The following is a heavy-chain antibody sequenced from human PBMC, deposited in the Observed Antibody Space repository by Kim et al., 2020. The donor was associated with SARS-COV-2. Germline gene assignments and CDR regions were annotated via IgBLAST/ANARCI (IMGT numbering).Heavy chain of an antibody. J-gene: IGHJ4*02. CDR3: AKGGVLGRGYSYGKPDY. V-gene: IGHV3-23*01. D-gene: IGHD5-18*01. CDR2: ISGSGGST. Sequence: GGSLRLSCAASGFTFSSYAMSWVRQAPGKGLEWVSAISGSGGSTYYADSVKGRFTISRDNSKNTLYLQMNSLRAEDTAVYYCAKGGVLGRGYSYGKPDYWGQGTLVTVSS. CDR1: GFTFSSYA.